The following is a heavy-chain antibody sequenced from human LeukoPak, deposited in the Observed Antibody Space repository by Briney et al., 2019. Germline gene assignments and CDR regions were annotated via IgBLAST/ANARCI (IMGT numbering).Heavy chain of an antibody. CDR2: ISYDGSNK. CDR3: AKHSLWFGELLVSYYFDY. D-gene: IGHD3-10*01. Sequence: GGSLRLSCAASGFTFSSYSMNWVRQAPGKGLEWVAVISYDGSNKYYADSVKGRFTISRDNSKNTLYLQMNSLRAEDTAVYYCAKHSLWFGELLVSYYFDYWGQGTLVTVSS. V-gene: IGHV3-30*18. CDR1: GFTFSSYS. J-gene: IGHJ4*02.